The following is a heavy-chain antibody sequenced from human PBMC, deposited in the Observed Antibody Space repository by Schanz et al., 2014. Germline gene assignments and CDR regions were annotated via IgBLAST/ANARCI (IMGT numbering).Heavy chain of an antibody. V-gene: IGHV3-74*02. CDR1: RFTFSNYA. Sequence: EVQLVESGGGLVQPGGSLRLSCAASRFTFSNYAMSWVRQAPGKGLEWVSRINSDGSTTIYADSVKGRFTISRDNAKNTLYLQMNSLRAEDTAVYYCARPLGPNYYYYGLDVWGQGTTVTVSS. J-gene: IGHJ6*02. CDR2: INSDGSTT. CDR3: ARPLGPNYYYYGLDV.